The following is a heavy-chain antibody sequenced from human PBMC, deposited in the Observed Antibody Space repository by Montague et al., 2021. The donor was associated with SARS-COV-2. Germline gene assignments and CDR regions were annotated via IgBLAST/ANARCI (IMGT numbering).Heavy chain of an antibody. Sequence: SLRLSCAASGFTFSSYAMHWVRQAPGKGLEWVAVISYDGSNKYYADSVKGRFTISRDNSKNTLCLQMNSLRAEDTAVYYCAREPSGYDILTGYYNSGYFDYWGQGTLVTVSS. CDR2: ISYDGSNK. CDR1: GFTFSSYA. CDR3: AREPSGYDILTGYYNSGYFDY. D-gene: IGHD3-9*01. V-gene: IGHV3-30-3*01. J-gene: IGHJ4*02.